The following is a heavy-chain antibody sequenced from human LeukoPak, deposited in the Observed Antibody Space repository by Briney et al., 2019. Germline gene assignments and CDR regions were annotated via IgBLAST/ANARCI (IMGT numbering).Heavy chain of an antibody. J-gene: IGHJ5*02. CDR1: GGSISGYY. V-gene: IGHV4-59*01. Sequence: KASETLSLTCSVSGGSISGYYWSWIRQPPGKGLEWIGDMYYSGSTNYNPSLKGRVTISVDTTKKQISLKLNSVTAADTAVYYCARGTVFGVATNWFDPWGQGTLVTVSS. CDR2: MYYSGST. CDR3: ARGTVFGVATNWFDP. D-gene: IGHD3-3*01.